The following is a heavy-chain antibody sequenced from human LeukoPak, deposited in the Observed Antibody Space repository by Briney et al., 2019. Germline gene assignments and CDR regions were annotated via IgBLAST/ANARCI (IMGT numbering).Heavy chain of an antibody. Sequence: SQTLSLTCTVSGGSISSSGYYWTWIRQHPGKGLEWIAYIYYSGTTSYNPSLKSRVTISVDTSKNQFSLKLTSVTAADTAVYYCARDRGGYNRFDSWGQGTLVTVSS. CDR3: ARDRGGYNRFDS. D-gene: IGHD5-24*01. V-gene: IGHV4-31*03. CDR1: GGSISSSGYY. CDR2: IYYSGTT. J-gene: IGHJ4*02.